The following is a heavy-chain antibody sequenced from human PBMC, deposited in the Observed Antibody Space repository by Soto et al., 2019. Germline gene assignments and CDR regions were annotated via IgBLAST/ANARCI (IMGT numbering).Heavy chain of an antibody. V-gene: IGHV3-33*01. D-gene: IGHD3-22*01. CDR3: EAANSDTSGYYGDY. CDR2: IWHDGSKE. J-gene: IGHJ4*02. CDR1: GFTFSDYG. Sequence: QVQVVESGGGVVQPGGSLRLSCVMSGFTFSDYGMNWVRQVPGKGLEWVAIIWHDGSKEYYADSVQGRFSISRDNSNKPLYLQMNGLRAEDTAVYYCEAANSDTSGYYGDYWGQGPLVTVSS.